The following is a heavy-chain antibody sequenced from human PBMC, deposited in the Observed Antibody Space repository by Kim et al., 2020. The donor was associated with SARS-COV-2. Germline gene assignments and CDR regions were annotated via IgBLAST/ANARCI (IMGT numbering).Heavy chain of an antibody. CDR1: GFTVSSNY. CDR3: ARESDYGSGSTPFDY. V-gene: IGHV3-53*01. J-gene: IGHJ4*02. Sequence: GVSLRLSCAASGFTVSSNYMSWVRQAPGKGLEWVSVIYIGGSTYYADSVKGRFTISRDNSKNTLYLQMNSLRAEDTAVYYCARESDYGSGSTPFDYRCQGTLVTVSS. D-gene: IGHD3-10*01. CDR2: IYIGGST.